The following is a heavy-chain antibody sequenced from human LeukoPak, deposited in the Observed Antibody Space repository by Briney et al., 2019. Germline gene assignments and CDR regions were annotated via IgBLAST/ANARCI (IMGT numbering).Heavy chain of an antibody. CDR2: INHSGST. Sequence: SETLSLTCAVYGGSFSGYYWSWIRQSPGKGLEWIGEINHSGSTNYNPSLKSRVTISVDTSKNQSSLKLSSVTAADTAVYYCASLPRGALYSSGWPQSDYWGQGTLVTVSS. CDR1: GGSFSGYY. J-gene: IGHJ4*02. D-gene: IGHD6-19*01. CDR3: ASLPRGALYSSGWPQSDY. V-gene: IGHV4-34*01.